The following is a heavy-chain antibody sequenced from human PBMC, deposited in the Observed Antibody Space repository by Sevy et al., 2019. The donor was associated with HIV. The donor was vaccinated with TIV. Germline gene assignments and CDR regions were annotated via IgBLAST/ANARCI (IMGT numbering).Heavy chain of an antibody. CDR1: GFTFSSYG. J-gene: IGHJ4*02. CDR2: ISYDGSNK. CDR3: AKGSSYSSSIGIDY. V-gene: IGHV3-30*18. D-gene: IGHD6-13*01. Sequence: GGSLRLSCAASGFTFSSYGMHWVRQAPGKGLEWVAVISYDGSNKYYADSVKGRFTISRDNSKNTLYLQMNSLRAEDTAVYYCAKGSSYSSSIGIDYWGQGTLVTVSS.